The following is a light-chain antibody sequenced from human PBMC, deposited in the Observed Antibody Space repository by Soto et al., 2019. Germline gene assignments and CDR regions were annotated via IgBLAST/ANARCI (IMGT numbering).Light chain of an antibody. V-gene: IGLV2-23*01. CDR2: EGS. CDR3: CSYANSSTAYV. J-gene: IGLJ1*01. Sequence: QFALTQPASVSGSPGQSITISCTGTSSHVGSYTFVSWYQQHPGKAPKLMIYEGSKRPSGVSNRISGSKSANTASLTISGLQTEDEADYYCCSYANSSTAYVFGTGTKVTVL. CDR1: SSHVGSYTF.